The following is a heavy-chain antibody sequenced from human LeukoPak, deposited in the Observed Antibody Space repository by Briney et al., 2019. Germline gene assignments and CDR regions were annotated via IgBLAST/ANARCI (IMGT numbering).Heavy chain of an antibody. V-gene: IGHV3-53*01. D-gene: IGHD6-13*01. Sequence: PGGSLRLSCAASGFTFSSNYMSWVRQAPGKGLEWVSVIYSGGSTFYADSVKGRFTISRDNSKNTLYLQMNSLRAEDTAVYYCARGGESFLGIAAAGRFDYWGQGTLVTVSS. CDR1: GFTFSSNY. CDR2: IYSGGST. J-gene: IGHJ4*02. CDR3: ARGGESFLGIAAAGRFDY.